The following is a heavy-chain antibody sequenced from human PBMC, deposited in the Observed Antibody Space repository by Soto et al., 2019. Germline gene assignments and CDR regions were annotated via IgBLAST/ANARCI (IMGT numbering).Heavy chain of an antibody. CDR1: RFTFSNAW. J-gene: IGHJ6*04. D-gene: IGHD3-16*01. V-gene: IGHV3-15*01. CDR2: NKSKTDGGTT. CDR3: TTGGWAQEYYYYGMDV. Sequence: GGSLRLSWAASRFTFSNAWMSWVRRAPGKGLEWGGRNKSKTDGGTTDYAAAGKGRFTISKDDSKNTLYLQMNSLKTEDTAVYYCTTGGWAQEYYYYGMDVGGKGTRVTVSS.